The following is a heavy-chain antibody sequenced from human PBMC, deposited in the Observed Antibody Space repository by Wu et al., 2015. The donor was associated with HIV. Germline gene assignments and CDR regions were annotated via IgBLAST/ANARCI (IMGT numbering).Heavy chain of an antibody. Sequence: QVQLVQSGAEVKKPGASVRISCKAYGFTFASXGFSWVRQAPGQGLEWMGWISAYDGNTDYAQNFQGRVTMTTDTPTSTAYMELRSLRSDDTAMYYCARDIVVMVAATIPLDYWGQGTLVTVSS. CDR2: ISAYDGNT. V-gene: IGHV1-18*01. D-gene: IGHD2-15*01. CDR1: GFTFASXG. CDR3: ARDIVVMVAATIPLDY. J-gene: IGHJ4*02.